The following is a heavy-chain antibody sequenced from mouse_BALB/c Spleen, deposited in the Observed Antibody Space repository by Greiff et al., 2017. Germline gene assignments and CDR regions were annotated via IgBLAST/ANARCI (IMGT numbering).Heavy chain of an antibody. V-gene: IGHV3-2*02. CDR1: GYSITSDYA. J-gene: IGHJ4*01. D-gene: IGHD1-1*01. Sequence: DVKLQESGPGLVKPSQSLSLTCTVTGYSITSDYAWNWIRQFPGNKLEWMGYISYSGSTSYNPSLKSRISITRDTSKNQFFLQLNSVTTEDTATYYCARRTTVADYAMDYWGQGTSVTVSS. CDR3: ARRTTVADYAMDY. CDR2: ISYSGST.